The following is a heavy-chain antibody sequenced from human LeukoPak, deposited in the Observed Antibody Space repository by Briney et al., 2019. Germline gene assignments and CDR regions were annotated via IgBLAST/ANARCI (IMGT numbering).Heavy chain of an antibody. J-gene: IGHJ4*02. CDR3: ARTHPYSRGWLDY. CDR2: ISAYNGNT. CDR1: GYTFTSYG. V-gene: IGHV1-18*01. D-gene: IGHD6-19*01. Sequence: ASVKVSCKASGYTFTSYGISWVRQAPGQGLEWMGWISAYNGNTNSAQTLPGRATMTTDTSTSTADMELRRLRSDDPAVYYCARTHPYSRGWLDYWGQGILVTVSS.